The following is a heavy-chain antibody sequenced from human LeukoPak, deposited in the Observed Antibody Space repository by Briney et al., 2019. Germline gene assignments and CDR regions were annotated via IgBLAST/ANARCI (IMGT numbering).Heavy chain of an antibody. CDR1: GFTFSSYW. D-gene: IGHD2-2*01. CDR3: AVVVPGGFDY. Sequence: GGTLRLSCAASGFTFSSYWMTWVRQAPGKGLEWVANIKEDGSEKYYVDSVKGRFTISRDNAKKSLYLQMNSLRAEDTAVYYCAVVVPGGFDYWGQGTLVTVSS. CDR2: IKEDGSEK. J-gene: IGHJ4*02. V-gene: IGHV3-7*02.